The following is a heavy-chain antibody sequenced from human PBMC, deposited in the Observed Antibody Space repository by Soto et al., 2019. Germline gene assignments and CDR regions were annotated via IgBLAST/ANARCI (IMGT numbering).Heavy chain of an antibody. CDR3: ARDHGTSASDY. CDR1: GGSISSYY. CDR2: IYYSGTT. Sequence: SETLSLTCTVSGGSISSYYWSWIRQPPGKGLEWIGYIYYSGTTKYNPSLKSRVTISVDTSKNQFSLKLSSVTAADTAIYYCARDHGTSASDYWGQGTLVTVSS. D-gene: IGHD1-26*01. J-gene: IGHJ4*02. V-gene: IGHV4-59*01.